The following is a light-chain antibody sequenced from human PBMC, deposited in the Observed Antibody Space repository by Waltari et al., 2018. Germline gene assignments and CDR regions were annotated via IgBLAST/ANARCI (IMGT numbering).Light chain of an antibody. CDR2: GAS. CDR1: QSVSRS. V-gene: IGKV3-20*01. CDR3: QHYVRLPAT. J-gene: IGKJ1*01. Sequence: EIVLTQSPGTLSLSPGERATLSCRASQSVSRSLAWYQQKPGQAPRLLIYGASSRATGIPDRFSGGGSGTDFSLTVSRLEPEDFAVYYCQHYVRLPATFGQGTKVEIK.